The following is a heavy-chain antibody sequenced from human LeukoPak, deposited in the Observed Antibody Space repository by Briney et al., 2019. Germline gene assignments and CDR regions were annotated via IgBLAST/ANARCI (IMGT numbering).Heavy chain of an antibody. V-gene: IGHV4-4*07. J-gene: IGHJ4*02. CDR2: IYTSGST. Sequence: SETLSLTCTVSGGSISSYYWSWIRQPAGKGLEWIGRIYTSGSTNYNPSPKSRVTMSVDTSKNQFSLKLSSVTAADTAVYYCARSDQARYSSGWYYFDYWGQGTLVTVFS. CDR3: ARSDQARYSSGWYYFDY. CDR1: GGSISSYY. D-gene: IGHD6-19*01.